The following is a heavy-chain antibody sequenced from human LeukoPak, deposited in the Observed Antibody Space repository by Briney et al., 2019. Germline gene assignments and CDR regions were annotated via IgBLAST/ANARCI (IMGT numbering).Heavy chain of an antibody. CDR2: ISWNSGSI. Sequence: GRSLSLSRVASGFTFDDYAMHWVRQAAGKGLEWVAGISWNSGSIGYADSVKGRFTISRDNAKNSLYLQMNSLRAEDAALYYCAKVSGYSGYDSPDYWGQGTLVTVSS. D-gene: IGHD5-12*01. CDR3: AKVSGYSGYDSPDY. V-gene: IGHV3-9*01. CDR1: GFTFDDYA. J-gene: IGHJ4*02.